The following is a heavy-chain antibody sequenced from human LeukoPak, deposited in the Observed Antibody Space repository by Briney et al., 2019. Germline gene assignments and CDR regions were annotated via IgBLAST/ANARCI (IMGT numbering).Heavy chain of an antibody. CDR3: ASGQHWLAFDY. J-gene: IGHJ4*02. CDR2: ISRSNIYK. V-gene: IGHV3-21*01. D-gene: IGHD6-19*01. CDR1: GFTFSSYT. Sequence: GGSLRLSCAASGFTFSSYTMNWVRLAPGKGLEWVSSISRSNIYKYYADSVKGRFTISRDNAKNSLYLQMNSLRAEDTAVYYCASGQHWLAFDYWGQGALVTVFS.